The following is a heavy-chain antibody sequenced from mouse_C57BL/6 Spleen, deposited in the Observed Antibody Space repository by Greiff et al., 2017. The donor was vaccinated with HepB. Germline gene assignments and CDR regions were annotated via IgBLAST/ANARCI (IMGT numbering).Heavy chain of an antibody. J-gene: IGHJ2*01. CDR2: IHPNSGST. V-gene: IGHV1-64*01. CDR3: ARLPPLYGYDVLYYFDY. Sequence: QVQLKQPGAELVKPGASVKLSCKASGYTFTSYWMHWVKQRPGQGLEWIGMIHPNSGSTNYNEKFKSKATLTVDKSSSTAYMQLSSLTYEDSAVYYCARLPPLYGYDVLYYFDYWGQGTTLTVSS. CDR1: GYTFTSYW. D-gene: IGHD2-2*01.